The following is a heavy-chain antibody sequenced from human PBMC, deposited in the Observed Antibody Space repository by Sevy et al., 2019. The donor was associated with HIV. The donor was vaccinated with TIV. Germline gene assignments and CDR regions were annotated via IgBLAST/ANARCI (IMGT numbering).Heavy chain of an antibody. CDR3: ASGIAVAGTGDY. J-gene: IGHJ4*02. D-gene: IGHD6-19*01. Sequence: ASVKVSCKASGGTFSSYAISWVRQAPGQGLEWMGGFIPIFGTANYAQKFQGRVTITADESTSTAYMELSSLRSEDTAVYYCASGIAVAGTGDYWGQGTLVTVSS. CDR1: GGTFSSYA. CDR2: FIPIFGTA. V-gene: IGHV1-69*13.